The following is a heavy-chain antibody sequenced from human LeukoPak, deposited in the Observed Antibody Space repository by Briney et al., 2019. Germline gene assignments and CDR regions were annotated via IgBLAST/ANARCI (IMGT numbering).Heavy chain of an antibody. Sequence: GGSLRLSCAASGFTFSSYWMSWVRQAPGKGLEWVANIKQDGSEKFYVDSVKGRFTISRDNAKNSLYLQMNSLRAEDTAVYYCAKDLGSSGWYIDYWGQGTLVTVSS. J-gene: IGHJ4*02. D-gene: IGHD6-19*01. CDR3: AKDLGSSGWYIDY. CDR2: IKQDGSEK. CDR1: GFTFSSYW. V-gene: IGHV3-7*03.